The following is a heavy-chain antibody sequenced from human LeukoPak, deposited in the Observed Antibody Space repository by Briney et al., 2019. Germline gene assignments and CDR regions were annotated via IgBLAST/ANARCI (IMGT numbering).Heavy chain of an antibody. J-gene: IGHJ3*02. Sequence: PGGSLRLSCAASGFTFGDYGMSWVRQAPGKGLEWVSGINWNGGSTGYADSVKGRFTISRDNSKNTLYLQMNSLRTEDTAVYYCAKPARTNAFDIWGQGTMVTVSS. D-gene: IGHD1-14*01. CDR2: INWNGGST. CDR3: AKPARTNAFDI. CDR1: GFTFGDYG. V-gene: IGHV3-20*04.